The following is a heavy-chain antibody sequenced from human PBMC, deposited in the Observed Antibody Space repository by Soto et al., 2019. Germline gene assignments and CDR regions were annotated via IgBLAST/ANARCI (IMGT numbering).Heavy chain of an antibody. J-gene: IGHJ4*02. Sequence: GASVKVSCKASGYTFTGYYMHWVRQAPGQGLEWMGWINPNSGGTNYAQKFQGWVTMTRDTSISTAYMELSRLRSDDTAVYYCARGLPPYYYDSSLAPVEYWGQGTLVTAPQ. CDR3: ARGLPPYYYDSSLAPVEY. D-gene: IGHD3-22*01. V-gene: IGHV1-2*04. CDR1: GYTFTGYY. CDR2: INPNSGGT.